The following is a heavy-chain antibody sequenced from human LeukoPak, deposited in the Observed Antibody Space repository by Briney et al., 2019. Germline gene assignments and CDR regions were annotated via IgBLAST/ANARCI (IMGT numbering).Heavy chain of an antibody. CDR2: INHSGST. CDR3: ARLRDNWNVCVFDI. J-gene: IGHJ3*02. D-gene: IGHD1-1*01. CDR1: GGSFSGYY. V-gene: IGHV4-34*01. Sequence: KASETLSLTCGVYGGSFSGYYWSWLRQPPRKGLEWIGEINHSGSTNYNSSLKSRVTISVDTSKNQFPLKLSSVTAADTAVYYCARLRDNWNVCVFDIWGQGTMVTISS.